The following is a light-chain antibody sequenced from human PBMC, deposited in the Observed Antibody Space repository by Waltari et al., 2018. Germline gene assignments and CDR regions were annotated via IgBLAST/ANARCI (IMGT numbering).Light chain of an antibody. J-gene: IGLJ3*02. CDR2: YNN. Sequence: QSVLTQPPSVSAAPGQKVTISCSGSSSNIGNNYVSWYQQPPGTAPKLLIYYNNKRPSGIPDRFSGSKSGTSATLGITGLQTGYEADYYCGTWDSSLSAWVFGGGTKLTVL. CDR1: SSNIGNNY. V-gene: IGLV1-51*01. CDR3: GTWDSSLSAWV.